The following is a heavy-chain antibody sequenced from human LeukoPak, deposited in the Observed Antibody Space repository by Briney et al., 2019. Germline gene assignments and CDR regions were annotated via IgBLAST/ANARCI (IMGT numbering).Heavy chain of an antibody. V-gene: IGHV3-21*01. CDR2: ISSSSSYI. D-gene: IGHD2-15*01. Sequence: GGSLRLSCAASGFTFSSYSMNWVRQAPGKGLEWVSSISSSSSYIYYADSVKGRFTISRDNAKNSLYLQMNSLRAEDTAVYYCARGSVVAAYYYYGMAVWGQGTTVTVSS. CDR3: ARGSVVAAYYYYGMAV. CDR1: GFTFSSYS. J-gene: IGHJ6*02.